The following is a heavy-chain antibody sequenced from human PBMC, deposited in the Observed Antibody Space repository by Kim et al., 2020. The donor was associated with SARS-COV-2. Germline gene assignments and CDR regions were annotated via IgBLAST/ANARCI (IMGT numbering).Heavy chain of an antibody. CDR3: ARQMEWLDYYGSGSSIAY. D-gene: IGHD3-10*01. Sequence: SETLSLTCFVSGVSISSSSYYWGWIRQPPGKGLEWIGNIYYGGSTHYNPSLKSRVTIFVDTSKNQFSLNLRSVTAADTAVYYCARQMEWLDYYGSGSSIAYWGQGTLVTVSS. CDR2: IYYGGST. V-gene: IGHV4-39*01. J-gene: IGHJ4*02. CDR1: GVSISSSSYY.